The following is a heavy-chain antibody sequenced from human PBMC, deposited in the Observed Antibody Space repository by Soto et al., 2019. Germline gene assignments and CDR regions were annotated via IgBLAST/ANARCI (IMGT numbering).Heavy chain of an antibody. V-gene: IGHV4-34*01. CDR3: ARGNSLLRFLEWLRQENWFDP. CDR2: INHSGST. J-gene: IGHJ5*02. CDR1: GGSFSGYY. Sequence: PSETLSLTCAVYGGSFSGYYWSWVRQPPGKGLEWIGEINHSGSTNYNPSLKSRVTISVDTSKNQFSLKLSSVTAADTAVYYCARGNSLLRFLEWLRQENWFDPWGQGTLVTVS. D-gene: IGHD3-3*01.